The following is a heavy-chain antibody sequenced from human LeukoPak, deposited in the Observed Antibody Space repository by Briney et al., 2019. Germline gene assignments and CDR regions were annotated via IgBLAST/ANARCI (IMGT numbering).Heavy chain of an antibody. Sequence: AASVKVSCKASGGTFSSYAISWVRQAPGQGLEWMGRIIPILGIANYAQKFQGRVTITADKSTSTAYMELSSLRSEDTAVYYCARGSLLSRYSYGSNYFDYWGQGTLVTVSS. D-gene: IGHD5-18*01. CDR3: ARGSLLSRYSYGSNYFDY. CDR1: GGTFSSYA. V-gene: IGHV1-69*04. J-gene: IGHJ4*02. CDR2: IIPILGIA.